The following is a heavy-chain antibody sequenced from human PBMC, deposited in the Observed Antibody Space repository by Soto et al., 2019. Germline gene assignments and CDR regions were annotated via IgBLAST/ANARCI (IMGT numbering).Heavy chain of an antibody. CDR2: IYYSGST. CDR3: ARGRVNNWFDP. V-gene: IGHV4-30-4*01. D-gene: IGHD2-21*01. J-gene: IGHJ5*02. CDR1: GGSISSGDYY. Sequence: SETLSLTCTVSGGSISSGDYYWSWIRQPPGKGLEWIGYIYYSGSTYYNPSLKSRVTISVDTSKNQFSLKLSSVTAADTAVYYCARGRVNNWFDPWGQGTLVTVSS.